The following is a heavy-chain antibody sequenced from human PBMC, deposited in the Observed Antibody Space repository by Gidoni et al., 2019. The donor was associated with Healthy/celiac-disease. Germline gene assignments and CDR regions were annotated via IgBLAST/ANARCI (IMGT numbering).Heavy chain of an antibody. V-gene: IGHV3-64D*08. J-gene: IGHJ4*02. CDR3: VKAYLYGSGSSYYDY. Sequence: KGLECVSAISSNGGSTYYADSVKGRFTISRDNSKNTLYLQMSSLRAEDTAVYYCVKAYLYGSGSSYYDYWGQGTLVTVSS. D-gene: IGHD3-10*01. CDR2: ISSNGGST.